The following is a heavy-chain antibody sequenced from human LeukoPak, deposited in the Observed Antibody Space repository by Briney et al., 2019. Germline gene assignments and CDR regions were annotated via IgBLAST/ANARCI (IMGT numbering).Heavy chain of an antibody. CDR1: GFTFSSYA. V-gene: IGHV3-23*01. J-gene: IGHJ4*02. Sequence: GGSLRLSCAAPGFTFSSYAMSWVRQAPGKGLEWVSAISGSGGSTYYADSVKGRFTISRDNSKNTLYLQMNSLRAEDTAVYYCAKDLVFVVVVAATAWDYWGQGTLVTVSS. CDR2: ISGSGGST. CDR3: AKDLVFVVVVAATAWDY. D-gene: IGHD2-15*01.